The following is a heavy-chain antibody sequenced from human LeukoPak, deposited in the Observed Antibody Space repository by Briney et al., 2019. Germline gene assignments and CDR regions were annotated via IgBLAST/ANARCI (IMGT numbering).Heavy chain of an antibody. J-gene: IGHJ4*02. CDR1: GGSISSYY. V-gene: IGHV4-59*08. Sequence: SETLSLTCTVSGGSISSYYWSWIRQPPGKGLEWIGYIYYSGSTSYNPSLKSRVTISIDTSKNQFSLQLCSVTAADTAVYYCARESPYYDSSGYYVFDYWGQGTLVTVSS. CDR3: ARESPYYDSSGYYVFDY. D-gene: IGHD3-22*01. CDR2: IYYSGST.